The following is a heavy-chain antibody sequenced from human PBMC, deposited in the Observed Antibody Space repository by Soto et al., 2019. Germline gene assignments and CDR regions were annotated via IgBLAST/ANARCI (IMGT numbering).Heavy chain of an antibody. V-gene: IGHV4-31*02. J-gene: IGHJ6*02. CDR2: IHHSGNT. D-gene: IGHD3-10*01. CDR3: ARVGFGALTYYNGMDV. CDR1: GASISSGGYY. Sequence: PSETLSLTCTVSGASISSGGYYWSWIRQHPGKGLEWIGYIHHSGNTHYNPSLKSRLTISVDTSKNQFSLKLSSVTAADTALYYCARVGFGALTYYNGMDVWGRGTTVTVYS.